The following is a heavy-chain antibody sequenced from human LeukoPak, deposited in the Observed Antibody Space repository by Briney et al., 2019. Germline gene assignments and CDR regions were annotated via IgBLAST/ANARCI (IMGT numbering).Heavy chain of an antibody. J-gene: IGHJ6*02. D-gene: IGHD6-19*01. CDR2: ISDSGST. CDR3: ARGRSSGWTSNYYYYYGMDV. V-gene: IGHV4-39*01. CDR1: GGSISSRSYY. Sequence: PSETLSLTCTVSGGSISSRSYYWGWIRQPPGKGLEWIGKISDSGSTYYSPSLRSRVTISIDMSKNQFSLKLSSVTATDTAVYYCARGRSSGWTSNYYYYYGMDVWGQGTTVTVSS.